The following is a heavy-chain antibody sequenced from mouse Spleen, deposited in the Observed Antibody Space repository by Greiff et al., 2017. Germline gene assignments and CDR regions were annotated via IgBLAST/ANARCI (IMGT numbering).Heavy chain of an antibody. Sequence: EVKLMESGGGLVKLGGSLKLSCAASGFTFSSYAMSWVRQTPEKRLEWVATISSGGGNTYYPDSVKGRFTISRDNAKNTLYLQMSSLKSEDTAMYYCARQRDYYGSSFYWYFDVWGAGTTVTVSS. D-gene: IGHD1-1*01. CDR3: ARQRDYYGSSFYWYFDV. J-gene: IGHJ1*01. CDR2: ISSGGGNT. CDR1: GFTFSSYA. V-gene: IGHV5-9*04.